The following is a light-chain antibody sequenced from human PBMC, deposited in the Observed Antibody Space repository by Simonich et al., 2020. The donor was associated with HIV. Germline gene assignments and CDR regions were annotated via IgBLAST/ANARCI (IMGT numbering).Light chain of an antibody. Sequence: QSALTQPASVSGSPGQSITISCTGTSSDVGGYNYVSWYQQHPGKAPQLMIYDVSNRTSGVSNRCAGSKSGNTASLTISGLQAEDEAYYYCSSYTSSSTLGVFGGGTKLTVL. V-gene: IGLV2-14*01. J-gene: IGLJ3*02. CDR2: DVS. CDR3: SSYTSSSTLGV. CDR1: SSDVGGYNY.